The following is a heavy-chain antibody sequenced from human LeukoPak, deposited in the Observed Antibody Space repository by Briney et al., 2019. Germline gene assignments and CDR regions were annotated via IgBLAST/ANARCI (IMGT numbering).Heavy chain of an antibody. CDR2: VSYSGST. CDR1: GGSISGSY. CDR3: ARGSYSLYY. Sequence: SETLSLTCSVSGGSISGSYWNWIRQPPGKGLEWIGYVSYSGSTNYNPSLKSRVTISVDTSKNQFSLKLSSVTAADTAVYYCARGSYSLYYWGQGTLVTVSS. V-gene: IGHV4-59*12. J-gene: IGHJ4*02. D-gene: IGHD5-18*01.